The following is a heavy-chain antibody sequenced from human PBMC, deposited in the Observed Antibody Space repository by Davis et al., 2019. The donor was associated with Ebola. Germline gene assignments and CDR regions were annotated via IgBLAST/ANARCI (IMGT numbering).Heavy chain of an antibody. Sequence: GESLKISCAASGFTFSSYHMHWVRQAPGKGLEWVAFIRGDESDKWYADSVKGRFTISRDNSKNTLYLQMNSLRAEDTAVYYCANSRTGTLGDYWGQGTLVTVSS. CDR3: ANSRTGTLGDY. V-gene: IGHV3-30*02. CDR2: IRGDESDK. CDR1: GFTFSSYH. D-gene: IGHD1-7*01. J-gene: IGHJ4*02.